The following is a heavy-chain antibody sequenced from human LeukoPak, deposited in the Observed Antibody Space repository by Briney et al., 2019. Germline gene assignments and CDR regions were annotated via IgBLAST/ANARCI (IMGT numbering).Heavy chain of an antibody. Sequence: GASVKVSCKASGYTFTGYYMHWVRQAPGQGLEWMGIINPSGGSTSYAQKFQGRVTMTRDTSTSTVYMELSSLRSEDTAVYYCARDPGYDFWSGYYTTAQLDYWGQGTLVTVSS. J-gene: IGHJ4*02. CDR3: ARDPGYDFWSGYYTTAQLDY. D-gene: IGHD3-3*01. V-gene: IGHV1-46*03. CDR2: INPSGGST. CDR1: GYTFTGYY.